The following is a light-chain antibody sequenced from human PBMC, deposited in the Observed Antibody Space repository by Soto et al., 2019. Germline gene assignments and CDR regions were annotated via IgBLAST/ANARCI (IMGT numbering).Light chain of an antibody. CDR1: QSVGSN. Sequence: EIVMTQSPDTLSVSPGETATLSCRASQSVGSNLAWYRQKPGQAPRLLISDASTRAAGLPARFSGSGSGTEFTLTISSLQSEDFAVYYCQQSNNWPKTFGQGTKV. CDR2: DAS. V-gene: IGKV3-15*01. J-gene: IGKJ1*01. CDR3: QQSNNWPKT.